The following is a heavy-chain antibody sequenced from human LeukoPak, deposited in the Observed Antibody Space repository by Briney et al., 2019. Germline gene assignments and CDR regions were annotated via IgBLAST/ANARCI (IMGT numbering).Heavy chain of an antibody. V-gene: IGHV3-23*01. Sequence: GGSLRLSCAASGFTFSSYAMSLVRQAPGKGLEWVSAISGSGGSTHYADSVKGRFTISRDNSKNTLYLQMNSLRAEDTAVYYCATERGIAAVFFDYWGQGTLVTVSS. CDR3: ATERGIAAVFFDY. CDR2: ISGSGGST. CDR1: GFTFSSYA. D-gene: IGHD6-13*01. J-gene: IGHJ4*02.